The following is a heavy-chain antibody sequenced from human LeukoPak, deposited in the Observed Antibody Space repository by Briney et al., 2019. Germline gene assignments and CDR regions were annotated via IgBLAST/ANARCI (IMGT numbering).Heavy chain of an antibody. D-gene: IGHD6-19*01. CDR1: GFTFSDYY. J-gene: IGHJ3*02. Sequence: GGSLRLSCAASGFTFSDYYMSWIRQAPGKGLEWVSYISSSGSTIYYADSVKGRFTISRDNAKNSLYLQMNSLRAEDTAVCYCAREAQGHSRSGWVRAFDIWGQGTMVTVSS. CDR2: ISSSGSTI. CDR3: AREAQGHSRSGWVRAFDI. V-gene: IGHV3-11*01.